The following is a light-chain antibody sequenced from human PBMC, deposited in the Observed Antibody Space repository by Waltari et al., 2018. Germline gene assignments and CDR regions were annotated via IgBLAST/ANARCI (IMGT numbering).Light chain of an antibody. V-gene: IGLV2-14*03. CDR2: DVT. CDR3: TSYTRTNTVM. Sequence: QSALTQPASVSGSPGQSITISCAGTTSAIGAYNYVSWYQHHPGKAPKLIIYDVTGWPSGVSNRFSGSKSGNTASLTISGLQAEDEADYYCTSYTRTNTVMFGGGTKVTVL. J-gene: IGLJ3*02. CDR1: TSAIGAYNY.